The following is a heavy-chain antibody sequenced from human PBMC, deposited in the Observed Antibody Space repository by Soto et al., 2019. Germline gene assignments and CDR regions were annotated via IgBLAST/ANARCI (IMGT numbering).Heavy chain of an antibody. CDR2: INHSGST. V-gene: IGHV4-34*01. Sequence: QVQLQQWGAGLLKPSETLSLTCAVYGGSFSGYYWSWIRQPPGKGLEWIGEINHSGSTNYNPSLKCRVTISVDTSKNQFSLKLSSVTAADTAVYYCARGNLRIAAAGHVDYWGQGTLVTVSS. J-gene: IGHJ4*02. CDR1: GGSFSGYY. CDR3: ARGNLRIAAAGHVDY. D-gene: IGHD6-13*01.